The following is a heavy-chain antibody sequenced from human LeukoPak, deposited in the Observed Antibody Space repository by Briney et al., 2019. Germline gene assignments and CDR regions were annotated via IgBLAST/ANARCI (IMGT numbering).Heavy chain of an antibody. D-gene: IGHD4-11*01. Sequence: PSETLSLTCTVSGGSISSYYWSWIRQPAGKGLEWIGRIYTSGSTNYNPSLMSRVPMSVDTSKNQFSLTLSSVTAADTAVYYCARGPAKDYSKGGGIDYWGQGTLVTVSS. V-gene: IGHV4-4*07. J-gene: IGHJ4*02. CDR1: GGSISSYY. CDR3: ARGPAKDYSKGGGIDY. CDR2: IYTSGST.